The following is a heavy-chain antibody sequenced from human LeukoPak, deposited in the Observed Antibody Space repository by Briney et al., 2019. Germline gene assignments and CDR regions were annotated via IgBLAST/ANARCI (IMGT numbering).Heavy chain of an antibody. J-gene: IGHJ3*02. CDR1: GFTFSTTN. Sequence: GGSLRLSCAASGFTFSTTNMNWVRQAPGKRLEWVSYIRSDSRLTFYAGSVKGRFTISRDNARNSLFLQMNSLRAEDTAVYYCAREEGAATRAFDIWGQGTMVTVSS. CDR2: IRSDSRLT. V-gene: IGHV3-48*04. D-gene: IGHD6-25*01. CDR3: AREEGAATRAFDI.